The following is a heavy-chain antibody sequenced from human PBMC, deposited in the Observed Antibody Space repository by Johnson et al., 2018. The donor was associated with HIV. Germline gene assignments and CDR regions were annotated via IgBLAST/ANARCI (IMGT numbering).Heavy chain of an antibody. J-gene: IGHJ3*02. D-gene: IGHD2-15*01. Sequence: QVQLVESGGGVVQPGRSLRLSCAASGFTFISYAMHWVRQAPGKGLEWVAVISYDGSNKYYADSVKGRFTISRDNSKNTLYVQMNSLRDEDTAVYYCAMYRMGGFDSWGQGSMVPVSS. CDR1: GFTFISYA. V-gene: IGHV3-30-3*01. CDR2: ISYDGSNK. CDR3: AMYRMGGFDS.